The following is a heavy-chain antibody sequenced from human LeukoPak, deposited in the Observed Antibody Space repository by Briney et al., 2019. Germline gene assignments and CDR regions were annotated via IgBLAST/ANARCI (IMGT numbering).Heavy chain of an antibody. D-gene: IGHD3-16*01. CDR2: ISYDGNNQ. Sequence: PGGSLRLSCAASGFTFRSYAMHWVRQAPGTGLEWVSFISYDGNNQYYADSVKGRFTISRDNSKNTLYPQMNSLRTEDTAVYYCAKDAGDQGYFDYWGQGTLVTVSS. CDR3: AKDAGDQGYFDY. J-gene: IGHJ4*02. CDR1: GFTFRSYA. V-gene: IGHV3-30*04.